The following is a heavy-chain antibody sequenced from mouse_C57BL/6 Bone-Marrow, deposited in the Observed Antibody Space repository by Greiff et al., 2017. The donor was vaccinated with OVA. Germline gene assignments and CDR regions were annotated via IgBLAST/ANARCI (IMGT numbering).Heavy chain of an antibody. CDR3: ARRYSNYGYYAMDY. D-gene: IGHD2-5*01. Sequence: EVKLMESGPELVKPGASVKIPCKASGYTFTDYNMDWVKQSHGTSLEWIGDINPNNGGTIYNQKFKGKATLTVDKSSSTAYMELRSLTSEDTAVYYCARRYSNYGYYAMDYWGQGTSVTVSS. J-gene: IGHJ4*01. V-gene: IGHV1-18*01. CDR2: INPNNGGT. CDR1: GYTFTDYN.